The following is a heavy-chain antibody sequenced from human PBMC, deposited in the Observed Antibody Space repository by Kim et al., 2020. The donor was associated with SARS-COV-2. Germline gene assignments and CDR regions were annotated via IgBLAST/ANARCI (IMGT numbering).Heavy chain of an antibody. V-gene: IGHV4-34*01. CDR1: GGSFSGYY. Sequence: SETLSLTCAVYGGSFSGYYCSWIRQPPGKGLEWIGEINHSGSTNYNPSLKSRVTISVDTSKNQFSLKLSSVTAADTAVYYYARIPRKLGYCSGGSCYLDYWGQGTLVTVSS. CDR3: ARIPRKLGYCSGGSCYLDY. J-gene: IGHJ4*02. D-gene: IGHD2-15*01. CDR2: INHSGST.